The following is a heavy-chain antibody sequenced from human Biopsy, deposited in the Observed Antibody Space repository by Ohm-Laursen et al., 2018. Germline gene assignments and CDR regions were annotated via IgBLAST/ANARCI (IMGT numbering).Heavy chain of an antibody. CDR3: ARATNSTGWPYYYFYGMDV. D-gene: IGHD2/OR15-2a*01. CDR2: IDYSGST. CDR1: GGTISSDY. Sequence: SETLSLTCTVSGGTISSDYWSWMRRTPGKGLEWIGYIDYSGSTNYNPSLKSRVTISVDTSKNQFSLRLNSVTAADTAMYYCARATNSTGWPYYYFYGMDVWGQGTTVTVSS. J-gene: IGHJ6*02. V-gene: IGHV4-59*01.